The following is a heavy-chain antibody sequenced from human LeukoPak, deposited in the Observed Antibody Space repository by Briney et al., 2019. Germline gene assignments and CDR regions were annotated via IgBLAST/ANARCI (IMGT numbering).Heavy chain of an antibody. CDR3: ARDRHWGFDY. D-gene: IGHD7-27*01. Sequence: SETLSLTCTVSGGSISSGDYSWSWIRQPPGKGLEWIGCIYYSGSTYYNPSLKSRVTISVDTSKNQFSLKLSSVTAADTAVYYCARDRHWGFDYWGQGTLVTVSS. J-gene: IGHJ4*02. V-gene: IGHV4-30-4*02. CDR1: GGSISSGDYS. CDR2: IYYSGST.